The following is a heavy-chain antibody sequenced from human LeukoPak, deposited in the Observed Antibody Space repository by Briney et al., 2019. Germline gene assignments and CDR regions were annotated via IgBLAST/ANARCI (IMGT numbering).Heavy chain of an antibody. D-gene: IGHD5-18*01. J-gene: IGHJ4*02. V-gene: IGHV4-59*01. Sequence: SETLSLTCTVSGGSISSYYWSWIRQPPGKGLEWIGYIYYSGSTNHNPSLKSRVTISVDTSKNQFSLKLSSVTAADTAVYYCARGPGYTAMVDYWGQGTLVTVSS. CDR1: GGSISSYY. CDR3: ARGPGYTAMVDY. CDR2: IYYSGST.